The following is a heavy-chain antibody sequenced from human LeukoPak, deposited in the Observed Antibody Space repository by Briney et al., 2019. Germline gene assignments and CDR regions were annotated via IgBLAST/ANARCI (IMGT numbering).Heavy chain of an antibody. Sequence: EASVKVSCKASGYTFTSYDINWVRQATGQGLEWMGWMNPNSGNTGYAQKFQGRVTMTRNTSISTAYVELSSLRSEDTAVYYCARGKQQLVDYYYYYMDVWGKGTTVTISS. D-gene: IGHD6-13*01. V-gene: IGHV1-8*01. J-gene: IGHJ6*03. CDR3: ARGKQQLVDYYYYYMDV. CDR1: GYTFTSYD. CDR2: MNPNSGNT.